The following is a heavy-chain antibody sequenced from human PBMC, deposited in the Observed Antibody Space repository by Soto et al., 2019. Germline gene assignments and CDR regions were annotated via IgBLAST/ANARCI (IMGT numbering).Heavy chain of an antibody. D-gene: IGHD6-19*01. V-gene: IGHV4-34*01. Sequence: LWESLSLTCAVYGGSFSGYDGSWIRQPPGKGQEWIGEINHSGSTNYNPSLKSRVTISVDTSKNQFSLKLSSVTAADTAVYYCASKQQWLGRFQHWGQGTLVTVSS. CDR3: ASKQQWLGRFQH. CDR1: GGSFSGYD. J-gene: IGHJ1*01. CDR2: INHSGST.